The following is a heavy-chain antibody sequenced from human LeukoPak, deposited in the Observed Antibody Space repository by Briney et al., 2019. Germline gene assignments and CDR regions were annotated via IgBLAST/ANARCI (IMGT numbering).Heavy chain of an antibody. V-gene: IGHV4-59*01. CDR2: IYYSGST. D-gene: IGHD6-13*01. CDR1: GGSISSYY. J-gene: IGHJ4*02. CDR3: ARTAGIAAALDY. Sequence: SETLSLTCTVSGGSISSYYWSWIRQPPGKGLEWIGYIYYSGSTNYNPSLKGRVTISVDTSKNQFSLKLSSVTAADTAVCYCARTAGIAAALDYWGQGTLVTVSS.